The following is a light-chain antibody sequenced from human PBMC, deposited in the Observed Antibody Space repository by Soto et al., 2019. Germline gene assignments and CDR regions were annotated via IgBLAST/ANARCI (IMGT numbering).Light chain of an antibody. CDR3: QQYSAWPYT. Sequence: EIGMTQSPATLAVSPGERATLSCRASQSISSQLTWYQQKPGQPPRLLIYGASTRATGIPARFSGSGSGTEFTLTISSLQSEDFAVYYCQQYSAWPYTFGQGTKLEIK. CDR2: GAS. V-gene: IGKV3-15*01. J-gene: IGKJ2*01. CDR1: QSISSQ.